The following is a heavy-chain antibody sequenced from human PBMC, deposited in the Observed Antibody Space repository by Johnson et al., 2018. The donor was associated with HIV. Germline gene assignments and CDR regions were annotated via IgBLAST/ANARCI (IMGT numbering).Heavy chain of an antibody. CDR2: INWNGGST. Sequence: VQLVESGGGVIRPGGSLRLSCAASGFTFDDYGMSWVRQAPGKGLEWVSGINWNGGSTGYADSVKGRFTISRDNSKNTLYLQMNSLRVGDTAVYYCVRGGATSYDAFDIWGQGTMVTVSS. D-gene: IGHD1-26*01. V-gene: IGHV3-20*04. CDR1: GFTFDDYG. CDR3: VRGGATSYDAFDI. J-gene: IGHJ3*02.